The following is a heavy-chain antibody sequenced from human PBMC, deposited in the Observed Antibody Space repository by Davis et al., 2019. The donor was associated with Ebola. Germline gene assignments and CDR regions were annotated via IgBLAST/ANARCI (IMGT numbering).Heavy chain of an antibody. CDR3: ARERNWFGLGGIDA. V-gene: IGHV3-30*04. D-gene: IGHD3-10*01. J-gene: IGHJ6*02. CDR2: ISSDGSNE. CDR1: GFTFTNYA. Sequence: GGSLRLSCAASGFTFTNYAMHWVRQAPGKGLDWVTIISSDGSNEYYADSVKGRFTISRDNSKNMLYLQMNSLRPEDIAVYYCARERNWFGLGGIDAWGQGTTVSVSS.